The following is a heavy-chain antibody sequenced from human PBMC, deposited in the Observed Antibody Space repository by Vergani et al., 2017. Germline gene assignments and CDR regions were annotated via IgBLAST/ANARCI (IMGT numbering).Heavy chain of an antibody. CDR2: IIPIFGTA. V-gene: IGHV1-69*01. CDR1: GGTFSSYA. Sequence: QVQLVQSGAEVKKPGSSVKVSCKASGGTFSSYAISWVRQAPGQGLEWMGGIIPIFGTANYAQKFQGRVTITADESTSTAYMELSSLRSEDTAVYYCAGGLGPVVVPAAIGVEPLYYYYYYMDVWGKGTTVTVSS. J-gene: IGHJ6*03. CDR3: AGGLGPVVVPAAIGVEPLYYYYYYMDV. D-gene: IGHD2-2*02.